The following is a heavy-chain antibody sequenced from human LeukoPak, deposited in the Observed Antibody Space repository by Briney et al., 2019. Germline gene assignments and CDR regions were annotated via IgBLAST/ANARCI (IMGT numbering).Heavy chain of an antibody. CDR3: ARADVPACQYSVSYSTPCDYYYMDV. CDR2: IYTSGST. J-gene: IGHJ6*03. V-gene: IGHV4-4*07. CDR1: GGSISSYY. Sequence: SETLSLTCTVSGGSISSYYWSWIRQPAGKGLEWIGRIYTSGSTNYNPSLKSRVTMSVDTSKNQFSLKLSSVTAADTAVYYCARADVPACQYSVSYSTPCDYYYMDVWGKGTTVTVSS. D-gene: IGHD1-26*01.